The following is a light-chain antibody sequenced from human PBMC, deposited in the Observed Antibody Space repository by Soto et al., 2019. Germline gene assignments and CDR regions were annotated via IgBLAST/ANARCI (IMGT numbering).Light chain of an antibody. Sequence: EIVLTQSPATLSLSPGERATLSCRASQSVSPYLAWYQQKPGRAPRLLIYDASNRATGIPARFSGRGSGTDFTLIISSLEPEDFAVYYCQQRTIWPLVTFGGGTKVEIK. J-gene: IGKJ4*01. CDR3: QQRTIWPLVT. CDR1: QSVSPY. CDR2: DAS. V-gene: IGKV3-11*01.